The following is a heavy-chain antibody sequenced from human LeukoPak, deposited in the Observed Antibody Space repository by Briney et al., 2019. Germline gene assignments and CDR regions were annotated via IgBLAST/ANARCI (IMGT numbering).Heavy chain of an antibody. J-gene: IGHJ4*02. Sequence: GGSLRLSRAASGFTFDDYAMHWVRQAPGKGLEWVSGISWNSGSIGYADSVKGRFTISRDNAKNSLYLQMNSLRAEDTASYYCAKARLRLGELSSISGYFDYWGQGTLVTVSS. CDR2: ISWNSGSI. CDR1: GFTFDDYA. D-gene: IGHD3-16*02. V-gene: IGHV3-9*01. CDR3: AKARLRLGELSSISGYFDY.